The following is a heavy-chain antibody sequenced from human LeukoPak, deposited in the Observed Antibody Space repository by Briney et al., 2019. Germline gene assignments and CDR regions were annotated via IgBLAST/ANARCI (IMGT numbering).Heavy chain of an antibody. V-gene: IGHV4-39*01. J-gene: IGHJ4*02. Sequence: SETLSLTCTVSGGSISSTIYYWGWIRQPPGMGLEWIGSIYYSGNTYYNPSFKSRVTISVDRSKNQFSLKLNSVTAADTAVYYCARMPMVRGIIYYFDSWGQGTLVTVSS. CDR1: GGSISSTIYY. D-gene: IGHD3-10*01. CDR2: IYYSGNT. CDR3: ARMPMVRGIIYYFDS.